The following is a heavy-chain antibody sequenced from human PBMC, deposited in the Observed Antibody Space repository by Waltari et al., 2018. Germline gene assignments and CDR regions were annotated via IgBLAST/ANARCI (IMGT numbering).Heavy chain of an antibody. CDR1: GGSVSSGSYY. V-gene: IGHV4-61*01. Sequence: QVQQQESGPGLVKPSETLSLTCTVSGGSVSSGSYYWSWIRQPPGKGLEWIGYIYYSGSTNYNPSLKSRVTISLDTSKNQFSLKLSSVTAADTAVYYCARDYRYYYGSSAYQYYFDYWGQGTLVTVSS. CDR3: ARDYRYYYGSSAYQYYFDY. D-gene: IGHD3-22*01. J-gene: IGHJ4*02. CDR2: IYYSGST.